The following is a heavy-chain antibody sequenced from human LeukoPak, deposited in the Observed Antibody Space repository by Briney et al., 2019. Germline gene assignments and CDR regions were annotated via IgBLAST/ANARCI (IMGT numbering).Heavy chain of an antibody. D-gene: IGHD5/OR15-5a*01. CDR3: AGYGVYPY. CDR1: GFAVNTYE. CDR2: FGISGTI. V-gene: IGHV3-48*01. J-gene: IGHJ4*02. Sequence: GGSLRLSCAASGFAVNTYEMHWVRQAPGEGPQWIAYFGISGTIYYADSVRGRFTISRDSAKNSLYLQMNGLRVDDTAIYYCAGYGVYPYWGQGTPVTVSS.